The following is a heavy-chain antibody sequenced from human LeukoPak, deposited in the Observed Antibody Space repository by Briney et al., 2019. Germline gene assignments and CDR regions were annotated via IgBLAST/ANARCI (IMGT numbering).Heavy chain of an antibody. V-gene: IGHV3-21*01. CDR2: ISRRSRHV. J-gene: IGHJ1*01. CDR3: VRDLLGSGSTTAYLYH. CDR1: GFTFIDYS. Sequence: PGGSLRLSCAASGFTFIDYSMNWVRQAPGKGLEWDSSISRRSRHVYYAGSVKGRFPISRDDARNSLYLPMNSLRAEDMAVYFCVRDLLGSGSTTAYLYHWGQGTLVTVSS. D-gene: IGHD3-10*01.